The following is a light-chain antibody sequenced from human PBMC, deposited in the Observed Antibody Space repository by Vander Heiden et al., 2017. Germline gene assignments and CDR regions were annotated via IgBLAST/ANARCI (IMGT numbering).Light chain of an antibody. CDR3: DSRDSSGNHLEV. CDR1: SLRSYY. Sequence: SSELTQDPAVSVALVQTVRITCQGDSLRSYYASWYQQKPGQAPVLVIYGKNNRPSGIPDRFSGSSSGNTASLTITGAQAEDEADYYCDSRDSSGNHLEVFGGGTKLTVL. CDR2: GKN. J-gene: IGLJ2*01. V-gene: IGLV3-19*01.